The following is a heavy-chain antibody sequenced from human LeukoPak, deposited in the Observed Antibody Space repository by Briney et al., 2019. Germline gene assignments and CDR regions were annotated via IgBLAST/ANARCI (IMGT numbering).Heavy chain of an antibody. V-gene: IGHV3-74*01. CDR1: GFTFSNYW. CDR3: TRSVFPYYFDC. D-gene: IGHD3-10*02. Sequence: GGSLRLSCVASGFTFSNYWIHWVRQAPGKGLVWVSRTNNDGGSTTYADFVKGRFTSSRDNAKNTLYPQMDSLRAEDTAVYYCTRSVFPYYFDCWGQGTLVTVSS. CDR2: TNNDGGST. J-gene: IGHJ4*02.